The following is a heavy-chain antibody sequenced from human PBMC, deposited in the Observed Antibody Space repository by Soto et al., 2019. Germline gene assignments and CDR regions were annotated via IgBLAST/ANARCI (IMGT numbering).Heavy chain of an antibody. V-gene: IGHV4-39*01. CDR2: IYYTGNT. Sequence: SETLSLTCTVSGDSSVSSSSYYWGWVRHPPGKGLGWIGSIYYTGNTFYSPSFRSRLTISVDTSKSQFSLKLRSVTAADTATYYCASEVSSTDGMDVWGQGTMVTVSS. CDR1: GDSSVSSSSYY. CDR3: ASEVSSTDGMDV. J-gene: IGHJ6*02. D-gene: IGHD2-15*01.